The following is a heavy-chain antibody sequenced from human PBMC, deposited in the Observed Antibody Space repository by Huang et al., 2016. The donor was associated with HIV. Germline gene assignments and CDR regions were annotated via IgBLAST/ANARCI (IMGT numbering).Heavy chain of an antibody. Sequence: EVQLVESGGGLAQPGGSLRLSCVASGYTFSTYSMNWVRQVLGKGLEWVSYISKTSGATSYAESVKGRFTVSRDNVKNSLYLQMNRLRVEDTAMYYCVRDSSSGLQLRYWGQGALVIVS. V-gene: IGHV3-48*01. CDR2: ISKTSGAT. J-gene: IGHJ4*02. CDR1: GYTFSTYS. CDR3: VRDSSSGLQLRY. D-gene: IGHD3-22*01.